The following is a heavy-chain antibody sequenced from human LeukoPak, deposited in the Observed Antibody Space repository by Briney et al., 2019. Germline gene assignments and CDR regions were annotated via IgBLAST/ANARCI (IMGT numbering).Heavy chain of an antibody. D-gene: IGHD1-26*01. J-gene: IGHJ6*02. CDR2: INLSGGST. CDR3: ARGGTYYYYGMDV. CDR1: GYTFTNYY. V-gene: IGHV1-46*01. Sequence: GASVKVSCKASGYTFTNYYVHWVRQAPEQGLEWMGMINLSGGSTNYAQKFQGRVTMTRDTSTTTVYMELSSLRSEDTAIYYCARGGTYYYYGMDVWGQGTTVTVSS.